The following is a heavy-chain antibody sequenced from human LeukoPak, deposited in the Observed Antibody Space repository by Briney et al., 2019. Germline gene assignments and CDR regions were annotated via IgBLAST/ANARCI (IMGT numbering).Heavy chain of an antibody. J-gene: IGHJ4*02. CDR2: IKQDAGEI. CDR3: ARLGSSWDFFDF. Sequence: GGSLRLSCVASGFTLSGYWMSWVRQLPGKGLEWVANIKQDAGEIRYVDSVKGRFTISRDNAKNSEYLQMNSLRGEDTGVYYCARLGSSWDFFDFWGQGTLVTVS. V-gene: IGHV3-7*01. CDR1: GFTLSGYW. D-gene: IGHD6-13*01.